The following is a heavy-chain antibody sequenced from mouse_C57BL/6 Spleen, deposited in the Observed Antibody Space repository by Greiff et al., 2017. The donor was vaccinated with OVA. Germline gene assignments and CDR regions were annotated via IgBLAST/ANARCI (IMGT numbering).Heavy chain of an antibody. CDR2: ISSGGDYI. Sequence: EVMLVESGEGLVKPGGSLKLSCAASGFTFSSYAMSWVRQTPEKRLEWVAYISSGGDYIYYADTVKGRFTISRDNARNTLYLQMSSLKSEDTAMYYCTRDSGPDYFDYWGQGTTLTVSS. V-gene: IGHV5-9-1*02. J-gene: IGHJ2*01. CDR3: TRDSGPDYFDY. D-gene: IGHD3-1*01. CDR1: GFTFSSYA.